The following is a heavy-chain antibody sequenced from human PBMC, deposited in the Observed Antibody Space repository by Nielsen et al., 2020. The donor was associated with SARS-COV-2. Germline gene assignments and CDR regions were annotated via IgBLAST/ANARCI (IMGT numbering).Heavy chain of an antibody. CDR3: ARDLGYCSGGSCYDYYYGMDV. Sequence: GESLKVSCKASGYTFTSYYMHWVRQAPGQGLEWMGIINPSGGSTSYAQKFQGRVTITADKSTSTAYMELSSLRSEDTAVYYCARDLGYCSGGSCYDYYYGMDVWGQGTTVTVSS. CDR2: INPSGGST. J-gene: IGHJ6*02. V-gene: IGHV1-46*01. D-gene: IGHD2-15*01. CDR1: GYTFTSYY.